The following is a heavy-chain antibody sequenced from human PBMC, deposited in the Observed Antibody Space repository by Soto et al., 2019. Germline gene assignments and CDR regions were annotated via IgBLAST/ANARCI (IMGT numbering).Heavy chain of an antibody. CDR3: ARGDCSSTSCYAFRAFDI. Sequence: GGSLRLSCAASGFTFSSYDMHWVRQATGKGLEWVSAIGTAGDTYYPGSVKGRFTISRENAKNSLYLQMNSLRAGDTAVYYCARGDCSSTSCYAFRAFDIWGQGTMVT. CDR1: GFTFSSYD. CDR2: IGTAGDT. V-gene: IGHV3-13*01. D-gene: IGHD2-2*01. J-gene: IGHJ3*02.